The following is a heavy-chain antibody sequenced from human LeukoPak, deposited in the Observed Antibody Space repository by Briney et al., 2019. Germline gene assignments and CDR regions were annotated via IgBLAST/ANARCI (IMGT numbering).Heavy chain of an antibody. V-gene: IGHV7-4-1*02. J-gene: IGHJ4*02. CDR2: IDTNTGNP. D-gene: IGHD3-22*01. CDR3: ARGYDSSGYFSD. Sequence: ASVRVSCKASGYTFSSNAINWVRQAPGQGLEWMGWIDTNTGNPTYAQGFTGQFVFSLDTSVSTAYLQISSLKAEDTAEYFCARGYDSSGYFSDWGQGTLVTVSS. CDR1: GYTFSSNA.